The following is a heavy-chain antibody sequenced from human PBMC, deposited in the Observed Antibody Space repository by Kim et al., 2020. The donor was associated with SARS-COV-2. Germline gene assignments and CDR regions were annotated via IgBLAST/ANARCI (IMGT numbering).Heavy chain of an antibody. V-gene: IGHV3-33*01. J-gene: IGHJ3*02. CDR3: TTFDM. Sequence: VWWERRDTAYADSVKGRFTISRENSKNTLWLQMSSLRAEDTAVYYCTTFDMWGQWTMVTVSS. CDR2: VWWERRDT.